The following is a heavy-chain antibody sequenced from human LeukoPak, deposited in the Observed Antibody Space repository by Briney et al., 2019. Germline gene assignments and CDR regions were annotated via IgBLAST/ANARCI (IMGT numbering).Heavy chain of an antibody. J-gene: IGHJ4*02. CDR1: GFTFSSYW. CDR3: AKDSDSGYDEIDY. CDR2: IKQDGSEK. Sequence: GGSLRLSCAASGFTFSSYWMSWVRQAPGKGLEWVANIKQDGSEKYYVDSVKGRFTISRDNAKNSLYLQMNSLRAEDTAVYYCAKDSDSGYDEIDYWGQGTLVTVSS. V-gene: IGHV3-7*01. D-gene: IGHD5-12*01.